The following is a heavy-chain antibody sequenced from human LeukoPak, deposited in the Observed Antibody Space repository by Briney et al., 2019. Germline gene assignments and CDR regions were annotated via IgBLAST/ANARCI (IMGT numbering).Heavy chain of an antibody. J-gene: IGHJ4*02. V-gene: IGHV4-39*01. Sequence: SETLSLTCTVSGGSISSSSYYWGWIRQPPGKGLEWIGEVNHSGSTNYSPSLKSRLTISVDTSKNQFSLKLSSVTAADTAMYYCARQGCSSASCFFDSWGQGIPVTVSS. CDR1: GGSISSSSYY. CDR3: ARQGCSSASCFFDS. D-gene: IGHD2-2*01. CDR2: VNHSGST.